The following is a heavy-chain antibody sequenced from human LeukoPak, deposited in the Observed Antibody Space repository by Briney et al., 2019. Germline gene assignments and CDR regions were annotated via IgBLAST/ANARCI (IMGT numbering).Heavy chain of an antibody. Sequence: GASVKFSCKASGYTFTGYYMHWVRQAPGQGLEWMGWINSNSGGTNYAQKFQGRVTMTRDTSISTAYMELSSLRSDDTALYYCARDLNSHPGYWGQGSLVTVFS. D-gene: IGHD2/OR15-2a*01. J-gene: IGHJ4*02. CDR2: INSNSGGT. CDR3: ARDLNSHPGY. CDR1: GYTFTGYY. V-gene: IGHV1-2*02.